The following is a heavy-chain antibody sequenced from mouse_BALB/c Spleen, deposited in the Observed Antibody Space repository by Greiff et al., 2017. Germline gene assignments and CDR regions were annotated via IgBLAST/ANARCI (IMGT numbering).Heavy chain of an antibody. CDR1: GYTFTSYW. CDR2: INPSTGYT. D-gene: IGHD4-1*01. V-gene: IGHV1-7*01. J-gene: IGHJ3*01. Sequence: QVQLQQSGAELAKPGASVKMSCKASGYTFTSYWMHWVKQRPGQGLEWIGYINPSTGYTEYNQKFKDKATLTADKSSSTAYMQLSSLTSEDSAVYYCARGELGGFAYWGQGTLVTVSA. CDR3: ARGELGGFAY.